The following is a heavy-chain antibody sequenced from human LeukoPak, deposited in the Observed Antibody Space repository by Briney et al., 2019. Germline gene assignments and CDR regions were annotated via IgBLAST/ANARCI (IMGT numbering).Heavy chain of an antibody. CDR2: VDHGGSGT. CDR1: GFTFTSYW. Sequence: GGSLRLSCATSGFTFTSYWMHWVRQVAGKGLVWLARVDHGGSGTNYADSVKGRFTISRDNAKSTVYLQMNGLRVEDTAVYYCITDLGWGQGTLVTVSS. CDR3: ITDLG. J-gene: IGHJ4*02. V-gene: IGHV3-74*01. D-gene: IGHD1-14*01.